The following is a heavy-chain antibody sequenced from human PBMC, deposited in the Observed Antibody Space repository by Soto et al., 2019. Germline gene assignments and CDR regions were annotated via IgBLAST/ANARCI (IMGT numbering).Heavy chain of an antibody. J-gene: IGHJ4*02. V-gene: IGHV4-4*07. Sequence: WETLSLTCTVSGVSISNYFCNWIRQAAGKGLEWIGRIDNSGSTNYNPYLKSRITMSADTSRNQFSLKLNSVTAADTAVYYCARGGQDFWSGPFDYWGQGALFTVSS. CDR1: GVSISNYF. D-gene: IGHD3-3*01. CDR2: IDNSGST. CDR3: ARGGQDFWSGPFDY.